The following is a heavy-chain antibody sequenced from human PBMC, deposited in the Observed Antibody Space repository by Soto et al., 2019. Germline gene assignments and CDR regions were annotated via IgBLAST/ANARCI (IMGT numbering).Heavy chain of an antibody. D-gene: IGHD3-22*01. V-gene: IGHV1-69*01. CDR1: GGTFSSYA. J-gene: IGHJ3*02. CDR3: ASSRVTYYDDRSAFEI. CDR2: IIPIFGTA. Sequence: QVQLVQSGAEVKKPGSSVKVSCKASGGTFSSYAISWVRQAPGQGLEWMGGIIPIFGTANYAQKLQGRVTINADESTGTAYMELSSLRSEDTAVYYCASSRVTYYDDRSAFEIRGQGTMVTVSS.